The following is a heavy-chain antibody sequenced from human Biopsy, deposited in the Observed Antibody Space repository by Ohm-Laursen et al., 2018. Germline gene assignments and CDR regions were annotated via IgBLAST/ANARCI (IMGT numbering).Heavy chain of an antibody. D-gene: IGHD5-24*01. CDR2: ISGSGGNT. J-gene: IGHJ4*02. V-gene: IGHV3-23*01. Sequence: SLRLSCAASGFTFSDYAMNWVRQAPGKGLEWVSTISGSGGNTYYADSVRGRFTVSRDGSKSTLYLQMSSLSAEDTAVYYCATTRSFDNWGQGTLVIVSS. CDR3: ATTRSFDN. CDR1: GFTFSDYA.